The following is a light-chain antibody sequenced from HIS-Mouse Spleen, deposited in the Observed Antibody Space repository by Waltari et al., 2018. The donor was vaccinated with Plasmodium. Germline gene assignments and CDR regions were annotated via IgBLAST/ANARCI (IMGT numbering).Light chain of an antibody. V-gene: IGKV3-15*01. CDR3: QQYNNWSFT. CDR2: GAS. J-gene: IGKJ3*01. CDR1: QSVSSN. Sequence: EIVMTQSPAPSSVSPGERATLSCRASQSVSSNLAWYQQKPGQAPRLLIYGASTRATGIPARFSGSGSGTEFTLTISSLQSEDFAVYYCQQYNNWSFTFGPGTKVDIK.